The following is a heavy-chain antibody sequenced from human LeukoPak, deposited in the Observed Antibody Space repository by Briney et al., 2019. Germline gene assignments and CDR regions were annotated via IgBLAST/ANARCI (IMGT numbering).Heavy chain of an antibody. CDR3: ARHRQGGIYSSSWYGFDY. D-gene: IGHD6-13*01. CDR1: SESFSGYF. V-gene: IGHV4-34*01. J-gene: IGHJ4*02. Sequence: SETLSLTCAIYSESFSGYFWSWIRQPPGKGLEWIGEISYSGSTNYNPSLKSRVTISVDTSKNQFSLKLSSVTAADTAVYYCARHRQGGIYSSSWYGFDYWGQGTLVTVSS. CDR2: ISYSGST.